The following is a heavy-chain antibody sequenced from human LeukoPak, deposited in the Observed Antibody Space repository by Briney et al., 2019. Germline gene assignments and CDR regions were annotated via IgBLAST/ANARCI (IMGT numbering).Heavy chain of an antibody. CDR1: GFTFSSYG. V-gene: IGHV3-30*03. Sequence: GRSLRLSCAASGFTFSSYGMHWVRQAPGKGLEWVAVISYDGSKKYYADSVKGRFTISRDNSKNTLYLQMNSLRAEDTAVYYCASSSWYGAHFDYWGQGTLVTVSS. CDR3: ASSSWYGAHFDY. CDR2: ISYDGSKK. D-gene: IGHD6-13*01. J-gene: IGHJ4*02.